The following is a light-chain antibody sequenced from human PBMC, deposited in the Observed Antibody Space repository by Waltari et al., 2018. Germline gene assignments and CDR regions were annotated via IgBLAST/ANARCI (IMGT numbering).Light chain of an antibody. CDR1: SSNIGNNY. J-gene: IGLJ2*01. Sequence: QSVLTQPPSVSAAPGQKVTISCSGSSSNIGNNYLSWYQQLPGTAPKLLIYDNNKRPSGIPDRFSGSKSGTSATLGITGLQTGDEADYYCGTWDSSLGVVFGGGTKLTVL. CDR3: GTWDSSLGVV. CDR2: DNN. V-gene: IGLV1-51*01.